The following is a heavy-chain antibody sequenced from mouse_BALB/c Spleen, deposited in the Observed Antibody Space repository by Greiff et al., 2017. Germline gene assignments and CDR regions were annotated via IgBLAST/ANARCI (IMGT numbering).Heavy chain of an antibody. V-gene: IGHV1-4*01. D-gene: IGHD1-1*01. CDR1: GYTFTSYR. CDR3: ARSYYGSDY. Sequence: VQLQQSGADLAKPGASVKMSCKASGYTFTSYRMHWVKQRPGQGLEWIGYINPSTGYTEYNQKFKDKATLTADKSSSTAYMQLSSLTSEDSAVYYCARSYYGSDYWGQGTTLTVSS. CDR2: INPSTGYT. J-gene: IGHJ2*01.